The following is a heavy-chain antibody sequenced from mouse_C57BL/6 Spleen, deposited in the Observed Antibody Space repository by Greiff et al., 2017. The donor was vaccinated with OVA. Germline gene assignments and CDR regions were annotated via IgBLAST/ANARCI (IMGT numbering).Heavy chain of an antibody. Sequence: QVQLKQPGAELVKPGASVKMSCKASGYTFTSYWITWVKQRPGQGLEWIGDIYPGSGSTNYNEKFKSKATLTVDTSSSTAYMQLSSLTSEDSAVYYCARWGYDYEWYFDVWGTGTTVTVSS. CDR2: IYPGSGST. J-gene: IGHJ1*03. V-gene: IGHV1-55*01. CDR3: ARWGYDYEWYFDV. CDR1: GYTFTSYW. D-gene: IGHD2-4*01.